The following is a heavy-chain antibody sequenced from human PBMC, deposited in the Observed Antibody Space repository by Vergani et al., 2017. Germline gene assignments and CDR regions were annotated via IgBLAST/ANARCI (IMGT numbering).Heavy chain of an antibody. CDR3: ARDGLLDRSMDV. Sequence: EVQLVETGGGLIQPGGSLRLSCAAPGFTVSSNYMSWVRQAPGKGLEWVSVIYSGGSTYYADSVKGRFTISRDNSKNTLYLQMNSLRAEDTAVYYCARDGLLDRSMDVWGKGTTVTVSS. J-gene: IGHJ6*03. CDR1: GFTVSSNY. D-gene: IGHD3-3*02. CDR2: IYSGGST. V-gene: IGHV3-53*02.